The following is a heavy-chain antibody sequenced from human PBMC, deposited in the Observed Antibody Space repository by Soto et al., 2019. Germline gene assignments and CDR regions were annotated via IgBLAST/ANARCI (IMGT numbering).Heavy chain of an antibody. Sequence: QVHLVQSGAEVKRPGASVKVSCKGSGYAFTTYGITWVRQAPGQGLEWMGWISDHNGNTNYAQKLQGRVTVTGDTSTSTAYMELRSLRSDATAVYYCARGRYGDYWGQGALVTVSS. J-gene: IGHJ4*02. CDR3: ARGRYGDY. D-gene: IGHD1-1*01. CDR2: ISDHNGNT. V-gene: IGHV1-18*01. CDR1: GYAFTTYG.